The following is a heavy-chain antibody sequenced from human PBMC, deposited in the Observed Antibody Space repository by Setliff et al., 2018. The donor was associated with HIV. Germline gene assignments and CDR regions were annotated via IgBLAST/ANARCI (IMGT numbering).Heavy chain of an antibody. CDR1: GGSISSSSYY. V-gene: IGHV4-61*05. J-gene: IGHJ4*02. CDR3: ARNYGWSLGY. CDR2: VCNAGAT. D-gene: IGHD2-15*01. Sequence: NPSETLSLTCTVSGGSISSSSYYWGWIRQPPGKGLEWIGEVCNAGATNFNPFLRSRVSISKDWSRNRFSLTLTSVTAADTAVYYCARNYGWSLGYWGQGELVTVSS.